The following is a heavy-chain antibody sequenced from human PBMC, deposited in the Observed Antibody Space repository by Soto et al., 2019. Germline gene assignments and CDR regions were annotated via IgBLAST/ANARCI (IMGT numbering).Heavy chain of an antibody. CDR1: GYSVSNGDYS. CDR3: ASYNWSSWFDP. J-gene: IGHJ5*02. CDR2: LYYSGST. Sequence: PSKPLTLTCTVSGYSVSNGDYSWSWIRQPPGKGLEWIGYLYYSGSTTYNPSLKSRAFILLDKAKNQFSLRLSSVTVADTSVYYCASYNWSSWFDPWGQGTLVTVSS. D-gene: IGHD1-20*01. V-gene: IGHV4-61*08.